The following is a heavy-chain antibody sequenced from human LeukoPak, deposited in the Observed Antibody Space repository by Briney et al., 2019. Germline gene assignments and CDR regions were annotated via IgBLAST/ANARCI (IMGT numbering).Heavy chain of an antibody. J-gene: IGHJ5*02. CDR3: ASQRILDIVVVPAANNWFDP. CDR2: IYYSGST. D-gene: IGHD2-2*01. CDR1: GGSISSSSYY. Sequence: SETLSLTCTVSGGSISSSSYYWGWIRQPPGKGLEWIGSIYYSGSTYYNPSLKSRVTISVDTSKNQFSLKLSSVTAADTAVYYCASQRILDIVVVPAANNWFDPWGQGTLVTVSS. V-gene: IGHV4-39*01.